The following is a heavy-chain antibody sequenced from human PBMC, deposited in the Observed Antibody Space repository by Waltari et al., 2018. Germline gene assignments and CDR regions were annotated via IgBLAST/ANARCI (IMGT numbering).Heavy chain of an antibody. J-gene: IGHJ3*02. CDR3: TTAKGYCSGGSCYSSSAFDI. V-gene: IGHV3-15*01. D-gene: IGHD2-15*01. Sequence: EVQLVESGGGLVKPGGSLRLSCAASGFTFSNAWMSWVRQAPGKGLEWVGRIKSKTDGGTTDYAAPVKGRFTISRDDSKNTLYLQMNSLKTEDTAVYYCTTAKGYCSGGSCYSSSAFDIWGQGTMVTVSS. CDR2: IKSKTDGGTT. CDR1: GFTFSNAW.